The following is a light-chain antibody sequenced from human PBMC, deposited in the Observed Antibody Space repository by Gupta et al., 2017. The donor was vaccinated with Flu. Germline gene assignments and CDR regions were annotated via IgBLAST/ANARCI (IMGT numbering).Light chain of an antibody. CDR1: SSDVGGSNN. CDR2: EVS. V-gene: IGLV2-14*01. J-gene: IGLJ1*01. Sequence: TISCTGTSSDVGGSNNVSWYQQHPGKAPRLMIYEVSNRPSGVSNRFSGSKSGNTASLTISGLQAEDEADFYCSSYTSSSTLYVFGTGTKVTVL. CDR3: SSYTSSSTLYV.